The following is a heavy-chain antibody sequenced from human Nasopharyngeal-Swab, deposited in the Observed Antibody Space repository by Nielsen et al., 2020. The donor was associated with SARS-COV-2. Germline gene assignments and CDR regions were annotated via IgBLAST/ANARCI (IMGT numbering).Heavy chain of an antibody. Sequence: GESLKISCAASGFTFSTYAMNWVRQAPGKGLEWVSGISGTGSSAHYADSVKGRFTISRDNSKNTLYLQMNSLGAEDTAVYYCAKARVELTRNDAFDVWGRGTLVTVSS. J-gene: IGHJ3*01. CDR1: GFTFSTYA. CDR3: AKARVELTRNDAFDV. CDR2: ISGTGSSA. V-gene: IGHV3-23*01. D-gene: IGHD1-7*01.